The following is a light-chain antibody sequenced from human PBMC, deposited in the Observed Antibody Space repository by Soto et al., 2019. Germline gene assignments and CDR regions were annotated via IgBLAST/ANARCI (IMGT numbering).Light chain of an antibody. J-gene: IGKJ5*01. CDR3: QQYNNWPFS. CDR1: QILGINY. CDR2: AAS. Sequence: ENVLTQSPGTLSLSPGERATPSCRASQILGINYVAWYQQRPGQAPRLLIYAASSRAAGIPDRFSGSGSGTDFTLDISRLEPEDFALYFCQQYNNWPFSFGQGTRLEIK. V-gene: IGKV3-20*01.